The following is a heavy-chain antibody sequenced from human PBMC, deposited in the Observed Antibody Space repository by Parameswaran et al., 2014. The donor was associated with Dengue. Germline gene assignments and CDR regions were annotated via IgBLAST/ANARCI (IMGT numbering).Heavy chain of an antibody. J-gene: IGHJ5*02. CDR2: IYYSGST. Sequence: RWIRQPPGKGLEWIGCIYYSGSTNYNPSLKGRVTISVDTSKNQFSLKLSSVTAADTAVYYCARVRYQLLWQNWFDPWGQGTLVTVSS. CDR3: ARVRYQLLWQNWFDP. V-gene: IGHV4-59*01. D-gene: IGHD2-2*01.